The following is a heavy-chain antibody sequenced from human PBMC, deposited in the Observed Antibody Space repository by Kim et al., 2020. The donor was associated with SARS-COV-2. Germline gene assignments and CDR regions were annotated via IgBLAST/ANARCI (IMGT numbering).Heavy chain of an antibody. V-gene: IGHV3-7*01. CDR1: GFTFSYYW. CDR2: IKQDGSEK. D-gene: IGHD2-2*01. CDR3: ARTREYQLLSADY. J-gene: IGHJ4*02. Sequence: GGSLRLSCAASGFTFSYYWMSWVRQAPGQGLEWVANIKQDGSEKYYVDSVKGRFTISRDNAKNSLYLQMNSLRAEDTAVYYCARTREYQLLSADYWGQGT.